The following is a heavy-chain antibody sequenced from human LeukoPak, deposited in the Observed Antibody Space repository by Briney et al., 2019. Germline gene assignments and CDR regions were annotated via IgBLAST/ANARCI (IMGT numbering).Heavy chain of an antibody. V-gene: IGHV4-61*02. CDR1: GGSISSGSYY. D-gene: IGHD2-21*01. CDR3: ARGVAVMGASFIWFDP. J-gene: IGHJ5*02. Sequence: PSETLSLTCTVSGGSISSGSYYWSWIRQPAGKGLEWIGRIYTSGSTNYNPSLKSRVTISVDTSKHQFSLKLSSVTAADTAVYYCARGVAVMGASFIWFDPWGQGTLVTVSS. CDR2: IYTSGST.